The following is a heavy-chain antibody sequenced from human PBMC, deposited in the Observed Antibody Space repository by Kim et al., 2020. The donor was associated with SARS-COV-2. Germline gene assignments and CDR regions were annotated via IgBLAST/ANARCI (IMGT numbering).Heavy chain of an antibody. V-gene: IGHV3-13*01. Sequence: YYPGSVKGRFTISRENAKNSLYLQMNSLRAGDTAVYYCARDRGPGGAFDIWGQGTMVTVSS. J-gene: IGHJ3*02. CDR3: ARDRGPGGAFDI.